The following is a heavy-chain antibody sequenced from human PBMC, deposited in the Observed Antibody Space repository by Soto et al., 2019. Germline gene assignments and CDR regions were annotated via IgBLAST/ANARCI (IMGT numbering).Heavy chain of an antibody. CDR1: GFTFSTYW. J-gene: IGHJ4*02. Sequence: GGSLRLSCAASGFTFSTYWMNWVRQAPGKGLEWVANIKQDGSEKYYVDSVKGRFTISRDNAKNTVYLQMNSLRVDDTAVYYCARDTSYSTDYWGQGTLVTVSS. D-gene: IGHD2-2*01. CDR2: IKQDGSEK. V-gene: IGHV3-7*01. CDR3: ARDTSYSTDY.